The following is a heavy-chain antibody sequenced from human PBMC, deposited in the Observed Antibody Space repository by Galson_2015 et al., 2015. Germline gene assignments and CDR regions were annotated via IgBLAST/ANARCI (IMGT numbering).Heavy chain of an antibody. CDR2: MGGNTYDWTA. Sequence: SLRLSCAGSGFTFVDYAMTWVRQAPGKGLEWVGFMGGNTYDWTAEYAASVKVRFSISRDDSKSIANMQMNSLKTEDPAVYYCFPWSGYGFDYWGQGVLVAVSS. CDR1: GFTFVDYA. J-gene: IGHJ4*02. CDR3: FPWSGYGFDY. D-gene: IGHD3-3*01. V-gene: IGHV3-49*04.